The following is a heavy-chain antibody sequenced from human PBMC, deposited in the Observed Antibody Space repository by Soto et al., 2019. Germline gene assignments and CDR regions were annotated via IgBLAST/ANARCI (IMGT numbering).Heavy chain of an antibody. V-gene: IGHV4-39*01. J-gene: IGHJ4*02. Sequence: PSETLSLTCTVSGGSISSSSYYWGWIRQPPGKGLEWIGSIYYSGSTYYNPSLKSRVTISVDASKNQFSLKLSSVTAADTAVYYCATQPAHPSPTYCGGDRYAGNDYWGQGTLVTVSS. CDR1: GGSISSSSYY. D-gene: IGHD2-21*02. CDR3: ATQPAHPSPTYCGGDRYAGNDY. CDR2: IYYSGST.